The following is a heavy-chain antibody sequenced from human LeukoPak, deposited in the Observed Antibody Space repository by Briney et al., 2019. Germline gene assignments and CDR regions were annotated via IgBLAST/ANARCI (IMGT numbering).Heavy chain of an antibody. J-gene: IGHJ4*02. Sequence: ASVKVSCKASGYTFTSYAMHWVRQAPGQRLEWMGWINAGNGNTKYSQKFQGRVTITADEPTNTAYMELSSLRSEDTAVYYCARLRLASSYTGYFDYWGQGTLVTVSS. CDR3: ARLRLASSYTGYFDY. CDR2: INAGNGNT. CDR1: GYTFTSYA. V-gene: IGHV1-3*01. D-gene: IGHD3-3*02.